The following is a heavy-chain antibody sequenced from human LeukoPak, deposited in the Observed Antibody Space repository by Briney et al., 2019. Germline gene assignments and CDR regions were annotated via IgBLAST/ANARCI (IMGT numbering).Heavy chain of an antibody. CDR2: IYSGGNT. V-gene: IGHV3-66*01. CDR3: TRVRIEVAGWVPFDY. D-gene: IGHD6-19*01. Sequence: PGGSLRLSCAASGFIVSSNYMSWVRPAPGKELEWVSIIYSGGNTYYADSVKGRFTISRDISKNTVSLQMNSLRAEDTAVYYCTRVRIEVAGWVPFDYWGQGTLVSVSS. CDR1: GFIVSSNY. J-gene: IGHJ4*02.